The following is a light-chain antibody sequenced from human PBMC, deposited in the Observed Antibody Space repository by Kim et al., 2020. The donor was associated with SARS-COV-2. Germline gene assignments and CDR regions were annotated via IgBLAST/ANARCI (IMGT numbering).Light chain of an antibody. CDR2: GKN. V-gene: IGLV3-19*01. CDR1: SLRSYY. CDR3: NSRDSIGNHWV. J-gene: IGLJ3*02. Sequence: ALGQTVRITCQGDSLRSYYASWYQQKPGQAPVLVIYGKNNRPSGIPDRFSGSSSGNTASLTITGAQAEDEADYYCNSRDSIGNHWVFGGGTQLTIL.